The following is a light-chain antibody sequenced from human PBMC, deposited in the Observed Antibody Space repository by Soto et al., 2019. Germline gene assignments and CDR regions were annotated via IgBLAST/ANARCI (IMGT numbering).Light chain of an antibody. CDR2: TDS. CDR1: SSNIGSNT. Sequence: QPVLTQPPSASGTPGQVVTISCSGSSSNIGSNTVNWYLHLPGTAPKLLIYTDSLRPSGVPGRFTAFKSGTSASLAISGLQSEDEADYYCVAWDDSLNGPLFGGGTKLTVL. V-gene: IGLV1-44*01. CDR3: VAWDDSLNGPL. J-gene: IGLJ2*01.